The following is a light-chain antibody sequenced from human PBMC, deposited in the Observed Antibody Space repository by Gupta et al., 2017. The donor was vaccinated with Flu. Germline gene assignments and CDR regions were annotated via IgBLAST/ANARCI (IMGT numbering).Light chain of an antibody. CDR1: KLGDKY. J-gene: IGLJ2*01. Sequence: SPGQTASITCSGDKLGDKYACWYQQRPGQSPVLVIYQDSRRPSGIPERFSGSNSGNTATLTISGTQAMDEADYYCQAWDSSTGVFGGGTKLTVL. V-gene: IGLV3-1*01. CDR2: QDS. CDR3: QAWDSSTGV.